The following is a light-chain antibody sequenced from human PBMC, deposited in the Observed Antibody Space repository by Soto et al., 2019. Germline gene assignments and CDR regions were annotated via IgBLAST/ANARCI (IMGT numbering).Light chain of an antibody. Sequence: QPVLTQPPSASGTPGQGVTISCSGSSSNIGTNTVNWYKQLPGTPPKLLIYSNDLRPSGVPDRFSGSKSGTSASLAISGLQSEDEADYYCEAWDDSRYGAVFGGGTKLTVL. CDR2: SND. CDR1: SSNIGTNT. J-gene: IGLJ2*01. CDR3: EAWDDSRYGAV. V-gene: IGLV1-44*01.